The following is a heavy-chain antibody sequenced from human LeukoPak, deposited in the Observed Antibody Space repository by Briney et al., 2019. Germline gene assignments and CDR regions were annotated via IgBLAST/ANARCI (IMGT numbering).Heavy chain of an antibody. J-gene: IGHJ4*02. Sequence: SETLSLTCTVSGGSISSGGYYWSWIRQPPGKGLEWIGYIYHSGSTNYNPSLKSRVTISVDKSKNQFSLKLSSVTAADTAVYYCARQRWELLRYFDYWGQGTLVTVSS. CDR3: ARQRWELLRYFDY. CDR1: GGSISSGGYY. V-gene: IGHV4-30-2*01. D-gene: IGHD1-26*01. CDR2: IYHSGST.